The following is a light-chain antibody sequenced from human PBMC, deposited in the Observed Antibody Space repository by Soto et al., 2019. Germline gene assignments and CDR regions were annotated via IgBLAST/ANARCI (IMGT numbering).Light chain of an antibody. CDR3: QQYNQWPRT. J-gene: IGKJ4*01. CDR1: QSVSRSY. Sequence: EIVLTQSPGTLSLSPGERATLSCRASQSVSRSYLAWYQQKPGQAPRLLIYAASTRATGVPGRFSGSGSGTEFTPNLSSLQSEEVAGYYCQQYNQWPRTVGGGTKVDI. V-gene: IGKV3-15*01. CDR2: AAS.